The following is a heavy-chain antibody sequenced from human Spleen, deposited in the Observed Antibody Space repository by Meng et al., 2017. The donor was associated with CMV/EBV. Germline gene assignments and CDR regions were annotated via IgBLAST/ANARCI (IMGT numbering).Heavy chain of an antibody. D-gene: IGHD4-17*01. V-gene: IGHV3-73*02. CDR2: IRSKANSYAT. CDR1: GFTFSGSA. J-gene: IGHJ4*02. Sequence: EVQLVESGGGLVQPGGSLKLSCAASGFTFSGSAMHWVRQASGKGLEWVGRIRSKANSYATAYAASVKGRFTISRDDSKNTAYLQMNSLKTEDTAVYYCTRPLPDYGDYDYWGQGTLVTVSS. CDR3: TRPLPDYGDYDY.